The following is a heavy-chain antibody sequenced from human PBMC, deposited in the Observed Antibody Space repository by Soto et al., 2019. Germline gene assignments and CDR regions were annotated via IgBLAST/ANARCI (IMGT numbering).Heavy chain of an antibody. J-gene: IGHJ3*02. CDR2: INPATGAA. V-gene: IGHV1-2*02. Sequence: QLHLVQSGAVVKKPGASVTVSCSASGYPVTAYYMHWVRQAPGRGLEWMGGINPATGAAKYTQTFQGRVTMTRETSTSTVVMELSGLPSEDTAVFYCARGGGVGVAGSAAFDMWGQGTLVTVSS. D-gene: IGHD3-3*01. CDR3: ARGGGVGVAGSAAFDM. CDR1: GYPVTAYY.